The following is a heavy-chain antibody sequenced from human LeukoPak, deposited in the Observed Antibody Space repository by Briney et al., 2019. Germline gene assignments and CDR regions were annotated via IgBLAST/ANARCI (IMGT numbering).Heavy chain of an antibody. CDR2: ISYGGST. V-gene: IGHV4-59*08. CDR3: AKRIIEARENGDSNWLDP. D-gene: IGHD4-17*01. J-gene: IGHJ5*01. Sequence: SETLSLTCSVFGGSISSHYWSWIRQPPGRGLEWIGRISYGGSTNYNPSLKSRVIISRDTSKNQFSLELTSETAADTAIYYCAKRIIEARENGDSNWLDPWGQGTLVTVSS. CDR1: GGSISSHY.